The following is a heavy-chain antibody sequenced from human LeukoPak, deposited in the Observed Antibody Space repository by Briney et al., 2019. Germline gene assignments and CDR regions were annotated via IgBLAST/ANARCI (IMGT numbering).Heavy chain of an antibody. CDR2: ISSSSSYI. J-gene: IGHJ4*02. CDR1: GFTFSSYS. CDR3: ATAPYYDILTGSQTDY. Sequence: GGSLRLSCAASGFTFSSYSMNWVHQAPGKGLEWVSSISSSSSYIYYADSVKGRFTISRDNAKNSLYLQMNSLRAEDTAVYYCATAPYYDILTGSQTDYWGQGTLVTVSS. D-gene: IGHD3-9*01. V-gene: IGHV3-21*04.